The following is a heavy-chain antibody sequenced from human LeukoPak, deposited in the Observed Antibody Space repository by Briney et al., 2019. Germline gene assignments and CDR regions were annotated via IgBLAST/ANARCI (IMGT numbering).Heavy chain of an antibody. CDR2: LSYDGSYK. J-gene: IGHJ4*02. CDR3: ARGPASGFGELLYNY. D-gene: IGHD3-10*01. CDR1: GFTFSSYA. Sequence: GGSLRLSCAASGFTFSSYAMHWVRQAPGKGLEWVAILSYDGSYKYYADSVKGRFTIFRDNSKNTLYLQMNSLRTEDTALYYCARGPASGFGELLYNYWGQGTLVTVSS. V-gene: IGHV3-30*04.